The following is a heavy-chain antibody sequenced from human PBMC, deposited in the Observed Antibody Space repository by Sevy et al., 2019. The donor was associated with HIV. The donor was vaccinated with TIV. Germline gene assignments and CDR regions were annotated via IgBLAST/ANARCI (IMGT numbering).Heavy chain of an antibody. CDR1: GYSFTSHW. J-gene: IGHJ4*02. Sequence: GESLKISCKGSGYSFTSHWIGWVRHMPGKGLEWMGIIYPDDSDTRYSPSFQGQVTFSADKSISTAYLQWSSLKASDTAMYYCATSRSGYFDSSGYYIYWGQGTLDTVSS. D-gene: IGHD3-22*01. CDR3: ATSRSGYFDSSGYYIY. V-gene: IGHV5-51*01. CDR2: IYPDDSDT.